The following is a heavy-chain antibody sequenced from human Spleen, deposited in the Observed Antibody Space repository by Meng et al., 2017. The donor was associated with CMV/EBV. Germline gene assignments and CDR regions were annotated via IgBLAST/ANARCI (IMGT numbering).Heavy chain of an antibody. CDR1: GFTFSSYS. CDR3: AKEALELVFPLRSGMDV. Sequence: GESLKISCAASGFTFSSYSMNWVRQAPGKGLEWVSFISSDNSFIHYADSVKGRFTISRDNAKKSLYLQMNILRPEDTALYYCAKEALELVFPLRSGMDVWGQGTTVTVSS. J-gene: IGHJ6*02. CDR2: ISSDNSFI. D-gene: IGHD1-7*01. V-gene: IGHV3-21*04.